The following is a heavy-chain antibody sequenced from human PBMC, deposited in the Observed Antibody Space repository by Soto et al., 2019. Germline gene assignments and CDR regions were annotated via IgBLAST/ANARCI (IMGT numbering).Heavy chain of an antibody. CDR2: MNPNSGNT. D-gene: IGHD5-12*01. CDR1: GYTFTSYD. J-gene: IGHJ4*02. CDR3: ASIGIYSGYDWDY. V-gene: IGHV1-8*01. Sequence: ASVKVSCKASGYTFTSYDINWVRQATGQGLEWMGWMNPNSGNTGYAQKFQGRVTMTRNTSISTADMELSSLRSEDTAVYYCASIGIYSGYDWDYWGQGTLVTVSS.